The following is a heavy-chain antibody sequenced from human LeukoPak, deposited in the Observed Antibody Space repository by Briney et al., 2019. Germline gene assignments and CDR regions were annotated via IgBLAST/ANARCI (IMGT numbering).Heavy chain of an antibody. CDR1: DFSFSCYG. J-gene: IGHJ4*02. D-gene: IGHD5/OR15-5a*01. V-gene: IGHV3-33*01. CDR3: ARDLRQCLPLDY. Sequence: PGGSLSLSCAASDFSFSCYGLHWVRPAPGKGLEWVADIWYVGSNEYDTDTGKSRFTTSRDNSTNTLYLQRNSLRAENTAVYNCARDLRQCLPLDYWGQGTLVTVSS. CDR2: IWYVGSNE.